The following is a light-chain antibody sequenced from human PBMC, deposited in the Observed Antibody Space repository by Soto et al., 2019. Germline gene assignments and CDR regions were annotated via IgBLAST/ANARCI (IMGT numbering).Light chain of an antibody. CDR1: RSDVGSYNL. CDR2: EGS. CDR3: CSYAGSSTGV. V-gene: IGLV2-23*01. J-gene: IGLJ3*02. Sequence: QSVLTQPASVAGSPRQSITISCTGTRSDVGSYNLVSWYQQHPGKAPKLMIYEGSKRPSGVSNRFYGSKSGNTASLTIFRLQAEGEADYYCCSYAGSSTGVFGGGTTLTVL.